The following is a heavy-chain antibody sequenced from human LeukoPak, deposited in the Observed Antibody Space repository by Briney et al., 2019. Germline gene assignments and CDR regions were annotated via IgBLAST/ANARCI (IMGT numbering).Heavy chain of an antibody. D-gene: IGHD3-3*01. CDR1: GFTFDDYA. CDR3: AKDGVSDFWSGYSNPYYYYGMDV. J-gene: IGHJ6*02. V-gene: IGHV3-9*01. Sequence: GRSLRLSCAASGFTFDDYAMHWVRQAPGKGLEWVSGISWNSGSIGYADSVKGRFTISRDNAKNSLYLQMNSLRAEDTALYYCAKDGVSDFWSGYSNPYYYYGMDVWGQGTTDTVSS. CDR2: ISWNSGSI.